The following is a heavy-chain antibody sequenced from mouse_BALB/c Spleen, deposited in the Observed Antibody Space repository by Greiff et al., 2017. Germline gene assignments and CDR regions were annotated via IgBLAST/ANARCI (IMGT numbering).Heavy chain of an antibody. CDR3: ARGAPYGSPWFAY. D-gene: IGHD1-1*01. Sequence: EVKLMESGGGLVKPGGSLKLSCAASGFTFSDYYMYWVRQTPEKRLEWVATISDGGSYTYYPDSVKGRFTISRDNAKNNLYLQMSSLKSEDTAMYYCARGAPYGSPWFAYWGQGTLVTVSA. J-gene: IGHJ3*01. CDR2: ISDGGSYT. V-gene: IGHV5-4*02. CDR1: GFTFSDYY.